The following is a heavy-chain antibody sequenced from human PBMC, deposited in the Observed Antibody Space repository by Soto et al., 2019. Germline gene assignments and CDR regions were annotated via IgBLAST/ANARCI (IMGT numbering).Heavy chain of an antibody. J-gene: IGHJ3*02. Sequence: PSQTLSLTCAISGDSVSSNSAAWNWIRQTPSRGLEWLGRTYYRSKWYNDYAVSVKSRITINPDTSKNQFSLQLNSVTPEDTAVYYCARIQISNWGSAFGAVDIWGQGTIVTVSS. CDR2: TYYRSKWYN. CDR3: ARIQISNWGSAFGAVDI. D-gene: IGHD7-27*01. CDR1: GDSVSSNSAA. V-gene: IGHV6-1*01.